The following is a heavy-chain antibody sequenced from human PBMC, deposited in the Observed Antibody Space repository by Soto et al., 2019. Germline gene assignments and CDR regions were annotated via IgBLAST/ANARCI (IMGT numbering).Heavy chain of an antibody. CDR3: ARGGWEYCGGGSCYKGLGAFDI. CDR1: GFTFSDYY. Sequence: QVQLVESGGGLVKPGGSLRLSCAASGFTFSDYYMSWIRQAPGKGLEWVSYISSSGSTIYYADSVKGRFTISRDNAKNAMYLQRNSRRAEDTAVYYCARGGWEYCGGGSCYKGLGAFDIWGQGTMVTVSS. D-gene: IGHD2-15*01. V-gene: IGHV3-11*01. CDR2: ISSSGSTI. J-gene: IGHJ3*02.